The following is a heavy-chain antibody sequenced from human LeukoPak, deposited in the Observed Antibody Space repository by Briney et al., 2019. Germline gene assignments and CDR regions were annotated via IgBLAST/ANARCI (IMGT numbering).Heavy chain of an antibody. J-gene: IGHJ4*02. CDR1: GFTFSTYW. CDR3: ARITAAGTGSDY. D-gene: IGHD6-13*01. Sequence: GGSLRLSCAASGFTFSTYWMTWVRQAPGKGLEWVANIKRDGSEKFYVDSVKGRFTISRDNAKNSLYLQMNSLRAEDTAVYYCARITAAGTGSDYWGQGTLVTVSS. V-gene: IGHV3-7*01. CDR2: IKRDGSEK.